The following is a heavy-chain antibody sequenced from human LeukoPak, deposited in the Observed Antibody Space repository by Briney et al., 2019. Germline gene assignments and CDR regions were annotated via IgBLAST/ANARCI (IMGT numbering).Heavy chain of an antibody. CDR2: ISYDGSNK. CDR1: GFTFSSYA. J-gene: IGHJ4*02. V-gene: IGHV3-30*04. CDR3: ARDPVTAIGYFDY. D-gene: IGHD2-21*02. Sequence: PGGSLRLSCAASGFTFSSYAMHWVRQAPGKGLEWVAVISYDGSNKYYADSVKGRFTISRDNSKNTLYLQMNSLRAEDTAVYYCARDPVTAIGYFDYWGQGTLVTVSS.